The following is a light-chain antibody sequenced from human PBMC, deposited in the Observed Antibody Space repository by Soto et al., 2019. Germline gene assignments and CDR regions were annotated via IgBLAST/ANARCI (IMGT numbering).Light chain of an antibody. CDR3: QQYLSSPEIT. CDR2: DAS. J-gene: IGKJ5*01. V-gene: IGKV3-20*01. Sequence: EIVLTQSPGTLSLSPGERATLSCRASQSVSYYLAWYQQKPGQAPRLLIYDASSRATGVPDRFSGSGSGTDFTLTISRLEPEDFAVYYCQQYLSSPEITFGQGTRLEIK. CDR1: QSVSYY.